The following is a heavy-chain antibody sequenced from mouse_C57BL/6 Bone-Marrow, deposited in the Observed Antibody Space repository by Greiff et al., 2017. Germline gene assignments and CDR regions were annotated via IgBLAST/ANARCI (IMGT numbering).Heavy chain of an antibody. CDR3: TREEISYGAMDY. J-gene: IGHJ4*01. D-gene: IGHD1-1*02. V-gene: IGHV1-69*01. CDR1: GYTFTSYW. Sequence: QVQLKQPGAELVMPGASVKLSCKASGYTFTSYWMHWVKQRPGQGLEWIGEIDPSDSYTNYNQKFKGKSTLTVDKSSSTAYMQLSSRTSEDSAVYYWTREEISYGAMDYWGQGTSVTVSS. CDR2: IDPSDSYT.